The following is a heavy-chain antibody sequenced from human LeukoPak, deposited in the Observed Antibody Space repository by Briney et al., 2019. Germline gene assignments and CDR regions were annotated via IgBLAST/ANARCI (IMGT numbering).Heavy chain of an antibody. Sequence: PSETLSLTCTVSGDSVRTYYWSWIRQSPGKGLEGLGYIYYSVTTAYNPSVKGRLLISVDTSENQISLELSSVTASDTAVYYCTSQLIEEGSTRRNAFDIWGQGAKVIVSS. J-gene: IGHJ3*02. CDR3: TSQLIEEGSTRRNAFDI. CDR2: IYYSVTT. D-gene: IGHD1-14*01. CDR1: GDSVRTYY. V-gene: IGHV4-59*08.